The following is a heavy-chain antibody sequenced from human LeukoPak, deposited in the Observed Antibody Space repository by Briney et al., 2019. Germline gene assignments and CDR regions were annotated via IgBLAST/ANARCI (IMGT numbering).Heavy chain of an antibody. CDR2: IIPILGTA. CDR3: ARELGRYSYGPMQYYGMDV. CDR1: GGTFSSYA. J-gene: IGHJ6*02. D-gene: IGHD5-18*01. V-gene: IGHV1-69*13. Sequence: GASVKVSCKASGGTFSSYAISWVRQAPGQGLEWMGGIIPILGTANYAQKFQGRVTITADESTSTAYMELSSLRSEDTAVYYCARELGRYSYGPMQYYGMDVWGQGTTVTVSS.